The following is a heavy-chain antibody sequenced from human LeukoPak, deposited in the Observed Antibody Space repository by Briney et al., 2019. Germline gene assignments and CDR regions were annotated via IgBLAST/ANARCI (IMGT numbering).Heavy chain of an antibody. D-gene: IGHD5-12*01. J-gene: IGHJ6*03. V-gene: IGHV1-8*01. CDR1: GYTFTNYD. CDR2: MNPNSGNT. CDR3: ARGGYDLNYYYYMDV. Sequence: ASVKVSCKPSGYTFTNYDINWVRQATGQGLEWMGWMNPNSGNTGYAQKFQGRVTMTRNTSISTAYMELSSLRSEDTAVYYCARGGYDLNYYYYMDVWGKGTTVTVSS.